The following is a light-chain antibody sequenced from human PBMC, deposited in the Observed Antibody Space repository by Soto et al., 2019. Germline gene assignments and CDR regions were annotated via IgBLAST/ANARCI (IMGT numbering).Light chain of an antibody. CDR1: QSVSSNY. CDR3: QQYGNSPST. Sequence: EIVLTQSPGTLSLSPGERATLSCRASQSVSSNYLAWYQQKPGQAPRLLIYGASSRATGIPDRFSGSGSGTDFTLTISRLETEDFAVYYCQQYGNSPSTFGGGTKVEIK. V-gene: IGKV3-20*01. CDR2: GAS. J-gene: IGKJ4*01.